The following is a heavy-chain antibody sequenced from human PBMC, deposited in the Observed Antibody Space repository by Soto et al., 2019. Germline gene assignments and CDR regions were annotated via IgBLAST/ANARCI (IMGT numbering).Heavy chain of an antibody. D-gene: IGHD6-19*01. CDR2: IYHSGST. V-gene: IGHV4-30-2*01. CDR1: GGSISSGGYS. J-gene: IGHJ4*02. Sequence: QLQLQESGSGLVKPSQTLSLTCAVSGGSISSGGYSWSWIRQPPGKGLEWIGYIYHSGSTYYNPSLKSRVTISVDRSKNQVSLKLSSVNAADTAVYYCATAGGLGAVAADYWGQGTLVTVSS. CDR3: ATAGGLGAVAADY.